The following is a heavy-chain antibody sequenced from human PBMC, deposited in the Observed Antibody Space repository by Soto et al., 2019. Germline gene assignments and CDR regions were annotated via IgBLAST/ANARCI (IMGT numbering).Heavy chain of an antibody. V-gene: IGHV1-3*01. J-gene: IGHJ4*02. CDR2: INAGNGNT. CDR3: ARGPGGPDGPGDY. CDR1: GYTFTSYA. Sequence: ASVKVSCKASGYTFTSYAMHWVRQAPGQRLEWMGWINAGNGNTKYSQKFQGRVTITRDTSASTAYMELSSLSSEDTAVYYCARGPGGPDGPGDYWGQGTLVTVSS. D-gene: IGHD2-15*01.